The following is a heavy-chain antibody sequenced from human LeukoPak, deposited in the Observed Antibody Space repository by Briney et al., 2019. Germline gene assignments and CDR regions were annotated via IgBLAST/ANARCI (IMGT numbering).Heavy chain of an antibody. CDR2: ISHSGATT. CDR3: AKAPPPYCSGGSRFDAFDI. Sequence: GGSLRLSCAASGFTFSSYAMNWVRQAPGKGLDWVSAISHSGATTYYADSVKGRFTISRDNSKNTLFLQMNSLRAEDTALYYCAKAPPPYCSGGSRFDAFDIWGQGTVVTVSS. V-gene: IGHV3-23*01. CDR1: GFTFSSYA. D-gene: IGHD2-15*01. J-gene: IGHJ3*02.